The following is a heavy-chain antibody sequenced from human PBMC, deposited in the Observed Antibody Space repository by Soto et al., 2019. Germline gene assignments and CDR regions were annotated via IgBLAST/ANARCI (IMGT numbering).Heavy chain of an antibody. D-gene: IGHD2-15*01. J-gene: IGHJ3*01. Sequence: GESLKISCKTSGYSFMSYWVAWVRQLPGKGLEWMGTFYPGDSTSTYSPSFQGQVTISVDTSITTAYLQLNSLKASDTAMYYCARIIGYCRNNDCSWTFDVWGQGTMVTVSS. CDR3: ARIIGYCRNNDCSWTFDV. V-gene: IGHV5-51*01. CDR1: GYSFMSYW. CDR2: FYPGDSTS.